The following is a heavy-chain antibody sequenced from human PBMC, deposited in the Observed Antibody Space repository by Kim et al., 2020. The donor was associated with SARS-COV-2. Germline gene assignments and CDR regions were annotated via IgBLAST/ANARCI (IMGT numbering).Heavy chain of an antibody. CDR1: GFTFGDYA. D-gene: IGHD2-15*01. Sequence: GGSLRLSCTASGFTFGDYAMSWFRQAPGKGLEWVGFIRSKAYGGTTEYAASVKGRFTISRDDSKSIAYLQMNSLKTEDTAVYYCTRGGEEVVVVVAANKWGQGTLVTVSS. J-gene: IGHJ4*02. CDR2: IRSKAYGGTT. V-gene: IGHV3-49*03. CDR3: TRGGEEVVVVVAANK.